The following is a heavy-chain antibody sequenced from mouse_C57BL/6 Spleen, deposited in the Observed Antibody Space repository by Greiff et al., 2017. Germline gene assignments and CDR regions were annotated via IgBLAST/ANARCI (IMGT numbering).Heavy chain of an antibody. CDR2: IDPENGDT. D-gene: IGHD1-1*01. CDR3: TTPTVVATRGFAY. Sequence: EVQLQQSGAELVRPGASVKLSCTASGFNITDDYMHWVKQRPEQGLEWIGWIDPENGDTEYASKFQGKATITADTSSNTAYLQLSSLASEDTAVYYCTTPTVVATRGFAYWGQGTLVTVSA. CDR1: GFNITDDY. J-gene: IGHJ3*01. V-gene: IGHV14-4*01.